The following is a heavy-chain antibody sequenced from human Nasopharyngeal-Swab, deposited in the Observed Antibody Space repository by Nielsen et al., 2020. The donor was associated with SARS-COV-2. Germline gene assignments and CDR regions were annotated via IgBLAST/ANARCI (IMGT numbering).Heavy chain of an antibody. CDR2: IWFDGSNK. J-gene: IGHJ6*03. CDR3: AREFREAYYDILTGYYMDYYYYMDV. D-gene: IGHD3-9*01. Sequence: GSSLKISCAASGFTFCSYGMHLVRLAPGKGLEWAAAIWFDGSNKYYADSVKGRFTIFRDNSKNTLYLQMNSLRAEDTAVYYCAREFREAYYDILTGYYMDYYYYMDVWGKGTTVTVSS. CDR1: GFTFCSYG. V-gene: IGHV3-33*01.